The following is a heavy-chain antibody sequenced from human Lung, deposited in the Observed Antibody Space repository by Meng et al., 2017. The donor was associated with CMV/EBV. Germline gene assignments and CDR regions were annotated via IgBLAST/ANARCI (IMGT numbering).Heavy chain of an antibody. CDR3: AISGPYKGAVEH. V-gene: IGHV3-7*01. CDR2: IKEDATKR. CDR1: GFTFNNFW. Sequence: GESLKISCAASGFTFNNFWMTWVRRPPGKGLEWVANIKEDATKRYYVDSVKGRFTISRDNTKSSLYLQMNSLRAEDTAVYFCAISGPYKGAVEHLGHGDLVTVSS. D-gene: IGHD1-26*01. J-gene: IGHJ4*03.